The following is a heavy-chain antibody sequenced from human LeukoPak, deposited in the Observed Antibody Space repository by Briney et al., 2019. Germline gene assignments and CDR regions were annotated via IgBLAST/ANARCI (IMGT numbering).Heavy chain of an antibody. CDR2: IYYSGST. J-gene: IGHJ4*02. V-gene: IGHV4-31*03. Sequence: SETLSLTCTVSGGSINIDGYYWSWIRQHPGKGLEWIGHIYYSGSTFYNPSLQSCVTISVDTSKKQFSLRLKSVTAADTAVYYCAGDVTDTAMVGYWGQGTLVTVSS. D-gene: IGHD5-18*01. CDR3: AGDVTDTAMVGY. CDR1: GGSINIDGYY.